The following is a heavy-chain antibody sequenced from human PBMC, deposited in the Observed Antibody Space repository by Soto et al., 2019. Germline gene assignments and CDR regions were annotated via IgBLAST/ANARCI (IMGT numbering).Heavy chain of an antibody. J-gene: IGHJ6*02. D-gene: IGHD3-22*01. CDR1: GYTFTSYG. CDR2: ISAYNGNT. V-gene: IGHV1-18*01. CDR3: AKDTLGVYYYDSRGGTDV. Sequence: GASVKVSCKASGYTFTSYGISWVRQAPGQGLEWMGWISAYNGNTNYAQKLQGRFTMARDTSTNTAYLELSSLRSEDTAVYYCAKDTLGVYYYDSRGGTDVWGQGTTVTVSS.